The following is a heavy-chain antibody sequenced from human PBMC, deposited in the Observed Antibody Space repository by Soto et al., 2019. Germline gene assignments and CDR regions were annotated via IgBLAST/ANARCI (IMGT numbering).Heavy chain of an antibody. V-gene: IGHV1-69*12. CDR1: GGTFSSYA. CDR2: IIPIFGTA. D-gene: IGHD5-18*01. J-gene: IGHJ6*02. CDR3: APPGLPNYYYYGMDV. Sequence: QVQLVQSGAEVKKPGSSVKVSCKASGGTFSSYAISWVRQAPGQGLEWMGGIIPIFGTANYAQKFQGRVTIPADESTSTAFMELSSLRSEDTAVYYCAPPGLPNYYYYGMDVWGQGTTVTVSS.